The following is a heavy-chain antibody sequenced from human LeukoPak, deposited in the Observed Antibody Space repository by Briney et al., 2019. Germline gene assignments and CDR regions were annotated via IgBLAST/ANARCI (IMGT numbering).Heavy chain of an antibody. CDR2: ISSSSSTK. J-gene: IGHJ4*02. V-gene: IGHV3-48*03. D-gene: IGHD2-2*01. Sequence: GGSLRLSCAASGFTFRIYEMNWVRQAPGKGLEWVSYISSSSSTKYYADTVKGRFTISRDNAKNSLYLQMNSLRAEDTAVYYCARDGSSTSGVGYFDYWGQGTLVTVSS. CDR3: ARDGSSTSGVGYFDY. CDR1: GFTFRIYE.